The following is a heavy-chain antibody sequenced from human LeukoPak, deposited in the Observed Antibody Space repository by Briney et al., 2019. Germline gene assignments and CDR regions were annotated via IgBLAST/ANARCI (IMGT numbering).Heavy chain of an antibody. Sequence: SGPTLVKPTQTLTLTCTFSGFSLSTSGVGVGWIRQPPGKALEWLALIYWDDDKRYSPSLKSRLTITKDTSKNQVVLTMTNMDPVDTDTYYCAHSLWFGDLLPYFDYWGQGTLVTVSS. V-gene: IGHV2-5*02. CDR3: AHSLWFGDLLPYFDY. CDR1: GFSLSTSGVG. CDR2: IYWDDDK. J-gene: IGHJ4*02. D-gene: IGHD3-10*01.